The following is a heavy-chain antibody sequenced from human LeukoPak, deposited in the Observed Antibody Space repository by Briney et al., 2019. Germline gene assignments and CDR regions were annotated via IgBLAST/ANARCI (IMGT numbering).Heavy chain of an antibody. CDR3: ASVNSRTIDY. J-gene: IGHJ4*02. CDR2: IYSIGST. Sequence: PSETLSLTCTVSADSISIYYWSCIRQAPGRGLEWIGYIYSIGSTNYNPSLKSRVTMSVDTSKNQFSLKLSSVTAADTAVYYCASVNSRTIDYWGQGTLVTVSS. CDR1: ADSISIYY. V-gene: IGHV4-59*01. D-gene: IGHD3-3*01.